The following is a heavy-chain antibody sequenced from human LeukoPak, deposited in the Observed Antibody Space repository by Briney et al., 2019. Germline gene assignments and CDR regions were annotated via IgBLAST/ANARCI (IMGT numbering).Heavy chain of an antibody. J-gene: IGHJ4*02. CDR2: IWDDGSEK. Sequence: PGGSLRLSCAASGFTFSNYGMHWVRQAPGKGPEWVAVIWDDGSEKYYADSVKGRFTISRDNSKDTLYLQMNSLRVDDTAVYYCARDYGGTGYFDYWGQGTLVTVSS. D-gene: IGHD4-23*01. V-gene: IGHV3-33*01. CDR3: ARDYGGTGYFDY. CDR1: GFTFSNYG.